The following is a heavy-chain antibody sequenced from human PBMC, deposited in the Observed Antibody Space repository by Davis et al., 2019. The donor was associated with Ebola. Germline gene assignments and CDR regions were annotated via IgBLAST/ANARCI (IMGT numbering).Heavy chain of an antibody. D-gene: IGHD6-19*01. CDR1: GYTFTSYY. CDR2: INPSGGST. V-gene: IGHV1-46*01. J-gene: IGHJ6*02. CDR3: ARAAPHRGGWYADGMDV. Sequence: ASVKVSCKASGYTFTSYYMHWVRQAPGQGLERTRIINPSGGSTSYAQKFQGRVTMTRDTSTSTVYMELSSLGSEDTAVYYCARAAPHRGGWYADGMDVWGQGTTVTVSS.